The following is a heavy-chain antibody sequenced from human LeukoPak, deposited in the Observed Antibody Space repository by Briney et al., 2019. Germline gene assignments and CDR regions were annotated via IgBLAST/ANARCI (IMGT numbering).Heavy chain of an antibody. J-gene: IGHJ4*02. CDR2: ISYDGSNK. V-gene: IGHV3-30*04. D-gene: IGHD6-19*01. CDR1: GFTFSSYA. Sequence: GGSLRLSCAASGFTFSSYAMHWVRQAPGKGLEWVAVISYDGSNKYYADSVKGRFTISRDNSKNTLYLQMNSLRAEDTAVYFCSREQNPDSSGWYMVNWGQGTLVTVSS. CDR3: SREQNPDSSGWYMVN.